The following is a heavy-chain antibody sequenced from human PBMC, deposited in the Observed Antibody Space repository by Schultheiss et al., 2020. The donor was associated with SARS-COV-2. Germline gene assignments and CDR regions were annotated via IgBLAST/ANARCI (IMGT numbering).Heavy chain of an antibody. J-gene: IGHJ4*02. CDR3: ARAARVEQLFSVRGGHLDY. V-gene: IGHV4-59*01. Sequence: SETLSLTCSVSGSSITGCFWTWIRQPPGKGLDPIGNIYFTGITKYSPSLKSRVTISIDTSKNQFSLKLGSVTAADTAVYYCARAARVEQLFSVRGGHLDYWGRGTQVTVSS. D-gene: IGHD3-10*01. CDR1: GSSITGCF. CDR2: IYFTGIT.